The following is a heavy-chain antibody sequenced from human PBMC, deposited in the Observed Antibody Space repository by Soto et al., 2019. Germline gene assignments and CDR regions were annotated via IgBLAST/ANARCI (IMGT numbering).Heavy chain of an antibody. J-gene: IGHJ4*02. V-gene: IGHV2-5*01. CDR1: GFSLSSTAVG. CDR3: AHGSGWLSDH. Sequence: QITLKESGPTLVKPTQTLTLTCTFSGFSLSSTAVGVNWIRQPPGKALEWLALIYLNDDNHYSPSLQSRLTVTKDTSKNQVVLTMTNMDPMDTATYYCAHGSGWLSDHWGQGTLVTVSS. CDR2: IYLNDDN. D-gene: IGHD6-19*01.